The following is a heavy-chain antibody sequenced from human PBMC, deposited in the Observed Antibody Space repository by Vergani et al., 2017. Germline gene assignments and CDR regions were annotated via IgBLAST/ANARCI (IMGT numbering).Heavy chain of an antibody. D-gene: IGHD6-13*01. J-gene: IGHJ4*02. CDR3: ARVSIVAAGDLDY. CDR1: GFTFGSYW. Sequence: EVQLVESGGGLVQPGGSLRLSCAASGFTFGSYWLNWVRQAPGRGLEWVANINQAGSENHSVDSVKGRITSSRDNAKNSLYRQMNSRGAEVTAVYYCARVSIVAAGDLDYWGQGTLVTVSS. CDR2: INQAGSEN. V-gene: IGHV3-7*03.